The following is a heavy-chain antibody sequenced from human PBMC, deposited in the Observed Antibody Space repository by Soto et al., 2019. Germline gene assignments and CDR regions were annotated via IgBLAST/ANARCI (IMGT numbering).Heavy chain of an antibody. V-gene: IGHV4-59*01. CDR2: IYYSGST. CDR1: GGSISSYY. Sequence: SETLSLTCTVSGGSISSYYWSWIRQPPGKGLEWIGCIYYSGSTNYNPSLKSRVTISVDTSKNQFSLKLSSVTAADTAVYYCARDTRRIAVAGTGWFDPWGQGTLVTV. CDR3: ARDTRRIAVAGTGWFDP. D-gene: IGHD6-19*01. J-gene: IGHJ5*02.